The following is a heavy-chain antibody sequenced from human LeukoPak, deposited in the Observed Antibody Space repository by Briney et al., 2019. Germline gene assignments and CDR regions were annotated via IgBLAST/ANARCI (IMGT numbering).Heavy chain of an antibody. J-gene: IGHJ6*03. CDR2: INHSGST. V-gene: IGHV4-34*01. CDR1: GGSFSGYY. D-gene: IGHD3-16*02. CDR3: ARGRGAGYPQYYYMDV. Sequence: SETLSLTCAVYGGSFSGYYWSWIRQPPGKGPEWIGEINHSGSTNYNPSLKSRVTISVDTSKNQFSLKLSSVTAADTAVYYCARGRGAGYPQYYYMDVWGKGTTVTVSS.